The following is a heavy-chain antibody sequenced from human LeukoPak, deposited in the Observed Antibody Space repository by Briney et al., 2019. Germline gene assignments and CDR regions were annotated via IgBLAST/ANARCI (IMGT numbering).Heavy chain of an antibody. J-gene: IGHJ4*02. CDR1: GGTFSSYT. CDR3: ARLQVVPPTGYDY. D-gene: IGHD2-2*01. CDR2: IIPIFGTA. Sequence: GSSVKVSCKASGGTFSSYTISWVRQAPGQGLEWMGRIIPIFGTANYAQKFQGRVTITTDESTSTAYMELSSLRSEDTAVYYCARLQVVPPTGYDYWGQGTLVTVSS. V-gene: IGHV1-69*05.